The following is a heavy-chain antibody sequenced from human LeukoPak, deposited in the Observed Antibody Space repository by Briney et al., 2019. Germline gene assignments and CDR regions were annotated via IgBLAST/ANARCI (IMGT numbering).Heavy chain of an antibody. CDR2: ISYDGSNK. CDR1: GFTFSSYG. Sequence: GRSLRLSCAASGFTFSSYGMHWVRQAPGKGLEWVAVISYDGSNKYYADSVKGRFTISRDNSKNTLYLQMNSLRVEDTALYYCAKEGRWFDPWAREPWSPSPQ. CDR3: AKEGRWFDP. V-gene: IGHV3-30*18. J-gene: IGHJ5*02.